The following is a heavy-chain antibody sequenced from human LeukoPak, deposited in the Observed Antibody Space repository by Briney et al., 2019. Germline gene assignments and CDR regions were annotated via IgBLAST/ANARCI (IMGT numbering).Heavy chain of an antibody. Sequence: ASVTVSCKTSGYTFTSYYIHWVRQAPGQGLEWMGIINPSGGSTSYAQKFQGRVTMTRDTSTSTVYMYLSSLRSEDTAVYYCARDSLYGVVDYWGQGTLVTVSS. J-gene: IGHJ4*02. D-gene: IGHD4-17*01. CDR2: INPSGGST. CDR1: GYTFTSYY. V-gene: IGHV1-46*01. CDR3: ARDSLYGVVDY.